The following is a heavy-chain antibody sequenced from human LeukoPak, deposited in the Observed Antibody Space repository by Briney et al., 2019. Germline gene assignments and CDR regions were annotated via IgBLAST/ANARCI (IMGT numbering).Heavy chain of an antibody. D-gene: IGHD4-17*01. J-gene: IGHJ3*02. CDR1: GGSISSYY. CDR3: AAPVTTNAFDI. Sequence: SETLSLTCTVSGGSISSYYWSWIRQPPGKGLEWIGYIYYSGSTNYNPSLKSRVTISVDTSKNQFSLKLSSVTAADTAVYYCAAPVTTNAFDIWGQGTMVTVPS. CDR2: IYYSGST. V-gene: IGHV4-59*01.